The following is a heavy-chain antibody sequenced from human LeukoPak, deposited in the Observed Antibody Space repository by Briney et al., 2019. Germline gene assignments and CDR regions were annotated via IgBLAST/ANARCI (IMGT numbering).Heavy chain of an antibody. J-gene: IGHJ4*02. CDR2: IYYSGST. V-gene: IGHV4-39*01. D-gene: IGHD6-19*01. CDR1: GGSMSSSIYY. Sequence: KPSETLSLTCTVSGGSMSSSIYYWGWIRQPPGKGLEWIGSIYYSGSTYYNPSLKSRVIISVDTSKNQFSLKLSSVTAADTAVYYCARPPRRGCGYFENWGEGALGTVSS. CDR3: ARPPRRGCGYFEN.